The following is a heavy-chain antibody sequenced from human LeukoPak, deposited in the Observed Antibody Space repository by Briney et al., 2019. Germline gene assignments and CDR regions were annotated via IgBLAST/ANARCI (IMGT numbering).Heavy chain of an antibody. Sequence: APVKVSCKASGGTFSSYAISWVRQAPGQGLEWMGRIIPIFGTANYAQKFQGRVTITTDESTSTAYMELSSLRSEDTAVYYCARERQTSYDILTGSIDLRAFDISGQGTMVTVSS. CDR2: IIPIFGTA. V-gene: IGHV1-69*05. J-gene: IGHJ3*02. D-gene: IGHD3-9*01. CDR3: ARERQTSYDILTGSIDLRAFDI. CDR1: GGTFSSYA.